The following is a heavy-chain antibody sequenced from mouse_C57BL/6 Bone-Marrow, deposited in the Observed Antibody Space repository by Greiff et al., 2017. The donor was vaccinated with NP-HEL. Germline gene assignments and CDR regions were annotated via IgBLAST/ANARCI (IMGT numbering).Heavy chain of an antibody. CDR1: GYTFTSYW. CDR3: AGEGYDYSPFAY. Sequence: VQLQQPGAELVKPGASVKMSCKASGYTFTSYWITWVKQRPGQGLEWIGDIYPGSGSTNYNEKFKSKATLTVDTSSSTAYMQLSSLTSEDSAVYYCAGEGYDYSPFAYWGQGTLVTVSA. D-gene: IGHD2-4*01. J-gene: IGHJ3*01. CDR2: IYPGSGST. V-gene: IGHV1-55*01.